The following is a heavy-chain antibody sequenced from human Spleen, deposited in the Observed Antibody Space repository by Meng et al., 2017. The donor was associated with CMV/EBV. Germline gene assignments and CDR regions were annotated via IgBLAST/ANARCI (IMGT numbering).Heavy chain of an antibody. Sequence: SETLSLTCTVSGGSISSYYWSWIRQPPGKGLEWIGYIYYSGSTNYNPSLKSRVTISVDTSKNQFSLKLSSVTAADTAVYYCARVGSRGYGFYLDSWGQGTLVTVSS. V-gene: IGHV4-59*01. J-gene: IGHJ4*02. CDR3: ARVGSRGYGFYLDS. D-gene: IGHD5-18*01. CDR1: GGSISSYY. CDR2: IYYSGST.